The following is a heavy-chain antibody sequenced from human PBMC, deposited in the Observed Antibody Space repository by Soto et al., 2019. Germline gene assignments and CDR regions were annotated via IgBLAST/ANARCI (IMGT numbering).Heavy chain of an antibody. Sequence: EVQLVESGGGLRRPGGSLRLSCTASGFTFDNYDMHWVRQRAGKGLEWVAAIGTTGHPYYPGSGKGRFTISRENVKNSLSLKVNDLKAGDTAVYYCARGSSGWYADLDYWGHGTLVTVSA. V-gene: IGHV3-13*05. D-gene: IGHD6-19*01. CDR3: ARGSSGWYADLDY. CDR2: IGTTGHP. CDR1: GFTFDNYD. J-gene: IGHJ4*01.